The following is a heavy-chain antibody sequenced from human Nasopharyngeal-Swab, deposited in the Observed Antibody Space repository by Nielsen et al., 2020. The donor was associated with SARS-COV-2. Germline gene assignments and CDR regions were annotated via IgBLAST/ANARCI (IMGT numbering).Heavy chain of an antibody. CDR2: ISWNSGSI. D-gene: IGHD6-6*01. Sequence: SLKISCAASGFTFDDYAMNCVRQAPGKGLEWVSGISWNSGSIGYADSVKGRFTISRDNSKNTLHLQMNSLRAEDTAVFFCAKQIKYTDDTLHVWGQGTMVTVSS. CDR1: GFTFDDYA. V-gene: IGHV3-9*01. J-gene: IGHJ3*01. CDR3: AKQIKYTDDTLHV.